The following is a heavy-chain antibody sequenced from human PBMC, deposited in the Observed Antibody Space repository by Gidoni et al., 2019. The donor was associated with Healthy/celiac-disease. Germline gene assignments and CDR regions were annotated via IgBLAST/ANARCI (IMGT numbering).Heavy chain of an antibody. V-gene: IGHV3-30*18. CDR1: GFTFSSYG. CDR3: AKGWGIAAAAIPGGY. CDR2: ISYVGSNK. Sequence: QVQLVESGGGVVQPGRSLRLSCAASGFTFSSYGMHWVRQAPGKGLGCVAVISYVGSNKYYADSVKGRFTISRDNSKNTLYLQMNSLRAEDTAVYYCAKGWGIAAAAIPGGYWGQGTLVTVSS. J-gene: IGHJ4*02. D-gene: IGHD6-13*01.